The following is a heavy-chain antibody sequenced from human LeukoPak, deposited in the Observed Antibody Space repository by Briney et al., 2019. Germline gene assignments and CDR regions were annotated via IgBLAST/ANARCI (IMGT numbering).Heavy chain of an antibody. D-gene: IGHD3-3*01. CDR3: AREGQFSRRFYYYYMDV. V-gene: IGHV3-30*02. CDR2: IRYDGSNK. J-gene: IGHJ6*03. Sequence: GGSLRLSCAASGFTFSSYGMHWVRQAPGKGLEWVAFIRYDGSNKYYADSVKGRFTISRDNSKNTLYLQMNSLRAEDTAVYYCAREGQFSRRFYYYYMDVWGKGTTVTVSS. CDR1: GFTFSSYG.